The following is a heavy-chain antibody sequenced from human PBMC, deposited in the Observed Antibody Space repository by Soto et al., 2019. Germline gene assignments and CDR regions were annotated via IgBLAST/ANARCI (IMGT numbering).Heavy chain of an antibody. J-gene: IGHJ6*02. V-gene: IGHV6-1*01. CDR2: TYYRSKWYN. D-gene: IGHD2-21*01. CDR3: ARGVYGGERGGYYYGMDV. CDR1: RDSVSSNSAA. Sequence: SQTLSLTCAISRDSVSSNSAAWNWIRQSPSRGLEWLGRTYYRSKWYNDYAVSVKSRITINPDTSKNQFSLQLNSVTPEDTAVYYCARGVYGGERGGYYYGMDVWGQGTTVTVSS.